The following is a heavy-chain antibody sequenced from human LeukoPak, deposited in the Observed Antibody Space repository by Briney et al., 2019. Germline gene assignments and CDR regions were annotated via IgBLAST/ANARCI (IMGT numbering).Heavy chain of an antibody. CDR3: ARVRGSYSSDS. J-gene: IGHJ4*02. Sequence: GGSLRLSCAASGFTFSDYYMSCIRQAPGKGLEWVSYISNSGGAIYYADSVKGRFTISRDNDMNSLFLQMNSLRAEDTAVYYCARVRGSYSSDSWGQGTLVTVSS. V-gene: IGHV3-11*04. CDR1: GFTFSDYY. CDR2: ISNSGGAI. D-gene: IGHD1-26*01.